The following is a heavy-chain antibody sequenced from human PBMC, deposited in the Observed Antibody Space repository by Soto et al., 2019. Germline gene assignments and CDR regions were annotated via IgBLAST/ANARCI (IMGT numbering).Heavy chain of an antibody. CDR3: ARDRGVAVAGASFDY. CDR2: INPSGGST. D-gene: IGHD6-19*01. V-gene: IGHV1-46*01. Sequence: QVQLVQSGAEVKKPGASVKVSCKASGYTFTSYYMHWVRQAPGQGLEWMGIINPSGGSTSYAQKFQGRVTMTRDTSTSTVYMELSSLRSEDTAVYYCARDRGVAVAGASFDYWGQGTLVTVSS. J-gene: IGHJ4*02. CDR1: GYTFTSYY.